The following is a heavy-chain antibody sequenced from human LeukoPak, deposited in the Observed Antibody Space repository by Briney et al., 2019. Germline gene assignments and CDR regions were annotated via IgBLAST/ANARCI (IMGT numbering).Heavy chain of an antibody. CDR1: GFTFSAYA. CDR2: IGGSGGST. D-gene: IGHD6-13*01. J-gene: IGHJ4*02. Sequence: PGGSLRLSCAASGFTFSAYAMSWVRQAPGKGLEWDSAIGGSGGSTYYADSVKGRFTISRDNSKNTLYLQMNTLRAEDTAVYYCAKGAFGSRRHYFFDYWGQRTLVTVSS. V-gene: IGHV3-23*01. CDR3: AKGAFGSRRHYFFDY.